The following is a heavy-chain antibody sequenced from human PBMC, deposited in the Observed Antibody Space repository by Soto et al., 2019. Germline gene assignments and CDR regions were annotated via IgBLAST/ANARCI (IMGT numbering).Heavy chain of an antibody. V-gene: IGHV3-74*01. CDR3: ARDPAWFGAVDP. CDR2: INSDGSST. Sequence: EVQLVESGGGLVQPGGSLRLSCAASGFTFSSYWMHWVRQDPGKGLVWVSRINSDGSSTNYADSVKGRFTMSRDNARNTLYLQMNSLRAEDTAVYHCARDPAWFGAVDPWGQGTLVTVSS. CDR1: GFTFSSYW. J-gene: IGHJ5*02. D-gene: IGHD3-10*01.